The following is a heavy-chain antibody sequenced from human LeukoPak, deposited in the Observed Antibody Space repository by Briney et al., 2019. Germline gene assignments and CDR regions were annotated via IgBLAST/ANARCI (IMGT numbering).Heavy chain of an antibody. Sequence: SETLSLTCTVSGGSISSYYWSWIRQPPGKGLEWIGYIYYSGSTNYNPSLKSRVTISVDTSKNQFSLKLSSVTAADTAVYYCARGYDYVWGSCRYPPYYYYYYGMDVWGQGTTVTVSS. V-gene: IGHV4-59*01. CDR2: IYYSGST. J-gene: IGHJ6*02. CDR1: GGSISSYY. D-gene: IGHD3-16*02. CDR3: ARGYDYVWGSCRYPPYYYYYYGMDV.